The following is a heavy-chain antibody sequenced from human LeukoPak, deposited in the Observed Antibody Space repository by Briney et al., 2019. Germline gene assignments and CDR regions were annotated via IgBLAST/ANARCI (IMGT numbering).Heavy chain of an antibody. J-gene: IGHJ4*02. CDR3: AKGLPYSGYDYYFDY. CDR2: ISFDGSNK. Sequence: GGSLRLSCAASGFTFSSYGMHWVRQAPGKGLDWVAVISFDGSNKYYADSVKGRFTISRDNSKNTLSLQMNSLRVEDTAVYYCAKGLPYSGYDYYFDYWGQGTLVTVSS. D-gene: IGHD5-12*01. CDR1: GFTFSSYG. V-gene: IGHV3-30*18.